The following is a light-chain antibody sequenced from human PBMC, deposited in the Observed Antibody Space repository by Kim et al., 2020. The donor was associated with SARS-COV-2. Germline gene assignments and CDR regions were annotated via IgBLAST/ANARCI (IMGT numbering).Light chain of an antibody. Sequence: ASVGYRVTITCRASQSMSSYLNWYQQKPGKAPKLLIYAASRLQSGVPSMFSGSGSGTDFTLTISSLQPEDFATYYCQQGYSTPPYTFGQGTKLEI. CDR2: AAS. CDR1: QSMSSY. J-gene: IGKJ2*01. CDR3: QQGYSTPPYT. V-gene: IGKV1-39*01.